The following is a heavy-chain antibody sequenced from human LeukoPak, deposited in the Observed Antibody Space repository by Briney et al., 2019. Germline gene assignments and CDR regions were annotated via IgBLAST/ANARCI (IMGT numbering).Heavy chain of an antibody. J-gene: IGHJ6*02. CDR2: INPNSGGT. Sequence: GASVKVSFKASGYTFTVYYMHWVRQAPGQGLEWMGRINPNSGGTNYAQKFQGRVTMTRDTSISTAYMELSRLRSDDTAVYYCAREWELDYYYGMDVWGQGTTVTVSS. D-gene: IGHD1-26*01. CDR3: AREWELDYYYGMDV. CDR1: GYTFTVYY. V-gene: IGHV1-2*06.